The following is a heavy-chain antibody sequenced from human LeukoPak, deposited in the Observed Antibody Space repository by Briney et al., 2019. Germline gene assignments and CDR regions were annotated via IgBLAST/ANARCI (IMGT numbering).Heavy chain of an antibody. CDR2: ITADSGTT. V-gene: IGHV3-48*02. CDR1: GFTFSTKS. J-gene: IGHJ4*02. Sequence: GGSLRLSCAVSGFTFSTKSMNWVRQAPGKGLEWVSYITADSGTTYYADSVTGRFTISRDNAKNSLYLQMNSLRDEDTAVYYCASRDYFDYWGQGTLVTVSS. CDR3: ASRDYFDY.